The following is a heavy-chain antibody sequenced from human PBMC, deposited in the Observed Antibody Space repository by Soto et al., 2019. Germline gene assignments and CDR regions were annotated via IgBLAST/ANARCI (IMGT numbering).Heavy chain of an antibody. D-gene: IGHD3-3*01. Sequence: GGSLRLSCAASGFTFSSYAMSWVRQAPGKGLEWVSAISGSGGSTYYADSVKGRFTISRDNSKNTLYLQMNSLRAEDTAVYYCAKNYDFWSAVTHLDYWGQGTLVTVSS. CDR1: GFTFSSYA. CDR2: ISGSGGST. CDR3: AKNYDFWSAVTHLDY. J-gene: IGHJ4*02. V-gene: IGHV3-23*01.